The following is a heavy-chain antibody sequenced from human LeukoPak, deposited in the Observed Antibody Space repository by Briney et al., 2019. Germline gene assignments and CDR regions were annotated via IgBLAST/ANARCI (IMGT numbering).Heavy chain of an antibody. J-gene: IGHJ4*02. D-gene: IGHD1-26*01. CDR1: GGSISSYY. Sequence: PSETLSLTCTVSGGSISSYYWSWIRQPPGKGLEWIGYIYYSGSTNYNPSLKSRVTISVDTSKNQFSLKLSSVTAADTAVYYCARAQSGSYWFDYWGQGTLVTVSS. CDR2: IYYSGST. CDR3: ARAQSGSYWFDY. V-gene: IGHV4-59*12.